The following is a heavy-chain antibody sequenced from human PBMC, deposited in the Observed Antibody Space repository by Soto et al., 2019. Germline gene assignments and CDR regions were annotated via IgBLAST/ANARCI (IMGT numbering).Heavy chain of an antibody. CDR2: IYYSGST. J-gene: IGHJ5*02. CDR1: GGSISSGDYY. Sequence: SETLSLTCTVSGGSISSGDYYWSWIRQPPGKGLEWIGYIYYSGSTYYNPSLKSRVTISLDTSKSQVSLRLASVTAADTAVYYCARLGAYYQSLDPWGPGILVTVSS. CDR3: ARLGAYYQSLDP. V-gene: IGHV4-30-4*01. D-gene: IGHD2-21*01.